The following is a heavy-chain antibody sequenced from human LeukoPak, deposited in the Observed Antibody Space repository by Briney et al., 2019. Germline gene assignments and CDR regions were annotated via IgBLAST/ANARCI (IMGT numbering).Heavy chain of an antibody. CDR3: ARSSPSGRNFDY. J-gene: IGHJ4*02. CDR2: MNPNSGDS. Sequence: ASVKVSCKASGYTFTDYYIHWVRQAPGQGLEWMGWMNPNSGDSGNIQKFQGRVTMTRDTSINTAYMELSSLRSEDTAVYYCARSSPSGRNFDYWGQGTLVTVSS. V-gene: IGHV1-8*02. CDR1: GYTFTDYY. D-gene: IGHD3-10*01.